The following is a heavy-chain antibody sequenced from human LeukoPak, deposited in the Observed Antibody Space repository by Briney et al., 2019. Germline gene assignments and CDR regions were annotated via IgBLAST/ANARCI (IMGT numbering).Heavy chain of an antibody. V-gene: IGHV4-34*01. CDR3: ARDGAHLGRRIAAAGTGVDY. J-gene: IGHJ4*02. CDR1: GGSFSGYY. CDR2: IYHSGST. Sequence: SETLSLTCAVYGGSFSGYYWSWIRQPPGKGLEWIGSIYHSGSTYYNPSLKSRVTISVDTSKNQFSLKLSSVTAADTAVYYCARDGAHLGRRIAAAGTGVDYWGQGTLVTVSS. D-gene: IGHD6-13*01.